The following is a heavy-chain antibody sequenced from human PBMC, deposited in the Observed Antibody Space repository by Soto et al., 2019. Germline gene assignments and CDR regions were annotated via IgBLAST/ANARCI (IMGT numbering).Heavy chain of an antibody. Sequence: QITLKESGPTLVKPTQTLTLTCAFSGFSLSTSGVGVGWIRQPPGKALEWLALIYWNDDKRYSPSLKSRLTITKDTSKNQVVLTMTNMDPVDTATYYCAHMPRSSGYYGYYFDYWGQGTLVTVSS. J-gene: IGHJ4*02. CDR1: GFSLSTSGVG. CDR2: IYWNDDK. V-gene: IGHV2-5*01. CDR3: AHMPRSSGYYGYYFDY. D-gene: IGHD3-22*01.